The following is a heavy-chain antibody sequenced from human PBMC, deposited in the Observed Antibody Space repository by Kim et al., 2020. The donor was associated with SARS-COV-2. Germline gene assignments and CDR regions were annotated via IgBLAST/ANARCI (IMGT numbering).Heavy chain of an antibody. D-gene: IGHD5-18*01. Sequence: RYSPSFRGQVTISADKSISTAYVQWSSLKASDTAMYYCARGGSGIQLWDDWGQGTLVTVSS. CDR3: ARGGSGIQLWDD. V-gene: IGHV5-51*01. J-gene: IGHJ4*02.